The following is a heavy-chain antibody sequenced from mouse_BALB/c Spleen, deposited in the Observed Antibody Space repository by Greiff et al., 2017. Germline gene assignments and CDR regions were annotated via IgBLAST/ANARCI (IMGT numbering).Heavy chain of an antibody. Sequence: VQLQQSGAELVRSGASVKLSCTASGFNIKDYYMHWVKQRPEQGLEWIGWIDPENGDTEYAPKFQGKATMTADTSSNTAYLQLSSLTSEDTAVYYCNLYGNYALDYWGQGTTLTVSS. V-gene: IGHV14-4*02. CDR3: NLYGNYALDY. J-gene: IGHJ2*01. D-gene: IGHD2-1*01. CDR1: GFNIKDYY. CDR2: IDPENGDT.